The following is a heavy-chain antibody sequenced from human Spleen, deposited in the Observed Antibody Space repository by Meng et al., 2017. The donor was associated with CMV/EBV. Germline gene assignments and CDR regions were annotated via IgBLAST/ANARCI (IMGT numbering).Heavy chain of an antibody. J-gene: IGHJ6*02. D-gene: IGHD2-2*01. CDR2: ISGSGGST. Sequence: GESLKISCAASGFTFSSYAMSWVRQAPGKGLEWVSAISGSGGSTYYADSVKGRFTISRDNSKNTLYLQMNSLRAEDTAVYYCAKGGCSSTSCYYYYGMDVWGQGTTVTAP. CDR3: AKGGCSSTSCYYYYGMDV. V-gene: IGHV3-23*01. CDR1: GFTFSSYA.